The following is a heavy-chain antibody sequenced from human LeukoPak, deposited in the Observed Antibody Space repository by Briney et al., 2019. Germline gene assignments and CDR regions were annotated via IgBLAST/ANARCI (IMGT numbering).Heavy chain of an antibody. CDR1: GFTFSSYA. Sequence: PGGPLRLSCAASGFTFSSYAMSWVRQAPGKGLGWVSAISGSGGITYYADSVKGRFTISRDNSKNTLYLQMNRLRAEDTAVYYCAKDLPPEYSSGWWAFDYWGQGTLVTVSS. J-gene: IGHJ4*02. V-gene: IGHV3-23*01. CDR2: ISGSGGIT. D-gene: IGHD6-19*01. CDR3: AKDLPPEYSSGWWAFDY.